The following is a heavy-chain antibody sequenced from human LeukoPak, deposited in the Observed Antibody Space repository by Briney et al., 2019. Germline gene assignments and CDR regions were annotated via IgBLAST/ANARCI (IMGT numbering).Heavy chain of an antibody. D-gene: IGHD4-17*01. CDR3: ARETYGRYFDY. Sequence: SETLSLTCTVSGGSVSSGSYYWSWIRQPPGKGLEWIGYIYYSGSTNYNPSLESRVTISVDTSMNQFSLKLSSVTAADTAVYYCARETYGRYFDYWGQGTLVTVSS. V-gene: IGHV4-61*01. J-gene: IGHJ4*02. CDR2: IYYSGST. CDR1: GGSVSSGSYY.